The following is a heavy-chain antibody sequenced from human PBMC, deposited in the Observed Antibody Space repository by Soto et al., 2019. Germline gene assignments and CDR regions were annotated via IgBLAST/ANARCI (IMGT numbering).Heavy chain of an antibody. CDR2: INSDGSST. J-gene: IGHJ6*02. Sequence: GGSLRLSCAASGFTFSSYWMHWVRQAPGKGLVWVSRINSDGSSTSYADSVKGRFTISRDNAKNTLYLQMNSLRAEDTAVYYCAKVVAREYSSGWYTTHYYGMDVWGQGTTVTVSS. CDR1: GFTFSSYW. D-gene: IGHD6-19*01. V-gene: IGHV3-74*01. CDR3: AKVVAREYSSGWYTTHYYGMDV.